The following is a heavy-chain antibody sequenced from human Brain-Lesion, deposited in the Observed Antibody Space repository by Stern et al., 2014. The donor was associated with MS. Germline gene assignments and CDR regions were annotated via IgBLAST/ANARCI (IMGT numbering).Heavy chain of an antibody. Sequence: VQLVESGAEVKKPGASVKVSCKTSGYIFTGYYIHWVRQAPGQGLEWMAWINPNTGGTKYAQKVQGRVPMSRDTSISTAYVELSSLTSDDTAVYYCARDQRGITIFGVVTDYYYLGMDVWGQGTTVTVSS. D-gene: IGHD3-3*01. CDR2: INPNTGGT. CDR1: GYIFTGYY. J-gene: IGHJ6*02. CDR3: ARDQRGITIFGVVTDYYYLGMDV. V-gene: IGHV1-2*02.